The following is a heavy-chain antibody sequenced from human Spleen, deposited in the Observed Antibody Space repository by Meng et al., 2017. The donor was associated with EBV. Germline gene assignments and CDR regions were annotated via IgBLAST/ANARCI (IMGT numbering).Heavy chain of an antibody. CDR3: SRDLAGSDDF. CDR2: LSTDGSTT. D-gene: IGHD1-14*01. Sequence: EEHLVESGGGLVKPGGSLRLSCVASGVTVGDVWMGWVRQGPGKGLVWVARLSTDGSTTNYADFVKGRFIISRDNAKNTLYLQMTSLRPEDTGVYFCSRDLAGSDDFWGQGTLVTVSS. V-gene: IGHV3-74*01. CDR1: GVTVGDVW. J-gene: IGHJ4*02.